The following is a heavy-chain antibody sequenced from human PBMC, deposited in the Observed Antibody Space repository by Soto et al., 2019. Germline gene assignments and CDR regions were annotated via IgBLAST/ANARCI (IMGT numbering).Heavy chain of an antibody. J-gene: IGHJ4*02. V-gene: IGHV3-15*01. CDR3: TTDKTVLPDY. CDR2: NKSKTDGGTT. Sequence: TFSKGWMGWVRQAPGKGLEWVGRNKSKTDGGTTDYAAPVKGRFTISRDDSKNTLYLQMNSLKTEDTAVYYCTTDKTVLPDYWGQGTLVTVSS. CDR1: TFSKGW. D-gene: IGHD3-10*01.